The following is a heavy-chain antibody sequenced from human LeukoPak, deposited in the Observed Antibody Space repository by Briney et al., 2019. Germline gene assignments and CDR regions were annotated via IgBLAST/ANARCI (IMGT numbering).Heavy chain of an antibody. CDR3: ASDVDYGDYAFDY. D-gene: IGHD4-17*01. V-gene: IGHV1-2*02. Sequence: ASVKDSCKASGYTFTGYYMHWVRQAPGQGLEWMGWINPNSGGTNYAQKFQGRVTTTRDTSISTAYMELSRLRSDDTAVYYCASDVDYGDYAFDYWGQGTLVTVSS. CDR2: INPNSGGT. J-gene: IGHJ4*02. CDR1: GYTFTGYY.